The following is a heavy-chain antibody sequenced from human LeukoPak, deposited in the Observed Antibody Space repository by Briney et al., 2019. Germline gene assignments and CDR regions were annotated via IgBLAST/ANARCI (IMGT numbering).Heavy chain of an antibody. CDR3: ARGTYYYDSSGYLLDY. D-gene: IGHD3-22*01. Sequence: PSGTLSLTCAVSGGSISSSNWWSWVRQPPGKGLEWIGSIYYSGSTYYNPSLKSRVTISVDTSKNQFSLKLSSVTAADTAVYYCARGTYYYDSSGYLLDYWGQGTLVTVSS. V-gene: IGHV4-4*02. J-gene: IGHJ4*02. CDR1: GGSISSSNW. CDR2: IYYSGST.